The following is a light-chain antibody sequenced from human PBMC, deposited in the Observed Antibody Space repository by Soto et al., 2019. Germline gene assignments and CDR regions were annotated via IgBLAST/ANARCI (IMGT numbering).Light chain of an antibody. CDR1: QDIRYY. Sequence: DIQMTQSPSSLSASVGDRVTITCQASQDIRYYLNWFQQKPGKAPKVLIYKASTRESGVPDRFSGSGSGTDFTLTISSLQAEDVAVYYCQQYYSTPRTFGQGTKVDIK. CDR2: KAS. V-gene: IGKV1-33*01. CDR3: QQYYSTPRT. J-gene: IGKJ1*01.